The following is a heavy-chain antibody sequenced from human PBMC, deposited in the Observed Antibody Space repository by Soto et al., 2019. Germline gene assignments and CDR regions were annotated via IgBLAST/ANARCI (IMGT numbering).Heavy chain of an antibody. Sequence: QVQLQESGPGLVKPSQTLSLTCTVSGGSISSGGYYWSWIRQHPGKGLEWIGYIYYSGSTYYNPSLTSRVTISVDTSKHQFSLKLSSVTAAYTAVYYCARRAVAGTFAFDIWGQGTMVTVSS. CDR1: GGSISSGGYY. D-gene: IGHD6-19*01. V-gene: IGHV4-31*03. CDR2: IYYSGST. CDR3: ARRAVAGTFAFDI. J-gene: IGHJ3*02.